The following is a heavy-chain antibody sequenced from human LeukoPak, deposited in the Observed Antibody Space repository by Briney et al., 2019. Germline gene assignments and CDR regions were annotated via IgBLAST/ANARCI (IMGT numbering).Heavy chain of an antibody. J-gene: IGHJ4*02. CDR3: AKRSGVLLWFGAHRVGYFDY. CDR1: TFTLSNYA. CDR2: ISNNGGST. V-gene: IGHV3-23*01. Sequence: GGSLRLSCAASTFTLSNYAMTWVRQAPGKGLEWVSSISNNGGSTYYADSVKGRFTISRDNSKNTLYLQMNGLRAEDTAVYYCAKRSGVLLWFGAHRVGYFDYWGQGTLVTVSS. D-gene: IGHD3-10*01.